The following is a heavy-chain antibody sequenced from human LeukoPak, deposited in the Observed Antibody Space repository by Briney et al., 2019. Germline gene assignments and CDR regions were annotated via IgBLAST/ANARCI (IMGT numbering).Heavy chain of an antibody. CDR2: IYYSGST. D-gene: IGHD6-13*01. CDR1: GGSISSYY. Sequence: SETLSLTCTVSGGSISSYYWSWIRQPPGKGLEWIGYIYYSGSTNYNPSLKSRVTISVDTSKNQFSLKLSSVTAADTAVYYCARSIAAAGTPGYFQHWGQGTLVTVSS. J-gene: IGHJ1*01. V-gene: IGHV4-59*08. CDR3: ARSIAAAGTPGYFQH.